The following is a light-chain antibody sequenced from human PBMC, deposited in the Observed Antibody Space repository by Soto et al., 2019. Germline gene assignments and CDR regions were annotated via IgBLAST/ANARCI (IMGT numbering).Light chain of an antibody. CDR3: APWDDSLKAVV. Sequence: QSVLTQPPSASGTPGQRVTISCSGSSSNIGSNTVNWYQQHPGTAPKLLIYSNNQRPSGVPDRLSGSKSGTSASLAISGLQSEDEADYYCAPWDDSLKAVVFGGGTKLTVL. J-gene: IGLJ2*01. CDR2: SNN. CDR1: SSNIGSNT. V-gene: IGLV1-44*01.